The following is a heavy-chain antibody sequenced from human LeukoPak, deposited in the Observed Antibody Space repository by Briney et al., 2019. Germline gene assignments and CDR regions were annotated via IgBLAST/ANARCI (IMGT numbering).Heavy chain of an antibody. V-gene: IGHV1-2*02. CDR3: ARDQYYDSKGWFDP. CDR1: GYTFTGCY. CDR2: INPNSGAT. J-gene: IGHJ5*02. D-gene: IGHD3-22*01. Sequence: ASVKVSCKASGYTFTGCYMHWVRQAPGQGLEWMGWINPNSGATNYAQKLQGRVTMTTDTSTSTAYMELRSLRSDDTAVYYCARDQYYDSKGWFDPWGQGTLVTVSS.